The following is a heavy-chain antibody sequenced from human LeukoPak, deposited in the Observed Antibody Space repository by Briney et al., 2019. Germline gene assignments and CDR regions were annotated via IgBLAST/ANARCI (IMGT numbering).Heavy chain of an antibody. D-gene: IGHD6-25*01. Sequence: GGSLRLSCAASGFTFSSYAMHWVRQTPGKGLEWVAVISYDGSNKYYADSVKGRFTISRDNSKNTLYLQMNSLRAEDTAVYYCARDRNSSVRLIDYWGQGTLVTVSS. CDR2: ISYDGSNK. J-gene: IGHJ4*02. CDR1: GFTFSSYA. CDR3: ARDRNSSVRLIDY. V-gene: IGHV3-30-3*01.